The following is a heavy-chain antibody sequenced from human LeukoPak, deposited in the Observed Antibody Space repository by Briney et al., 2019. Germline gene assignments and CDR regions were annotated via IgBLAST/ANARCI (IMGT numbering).Heavy chain of an antibody. J-gene: IGHJ3*02. V-gene: IGHV3-21*01. CDR2: ISSSSSYI. Sequence: GGSLRLSCAASGFTFSSYSMNWVRQAPGKGLEWVPSISSSSSYIYYADSVKGRFTISRDNAKNSLYLQMNSLRAEDTAVYYCARDQSDYVWGSYRYNAFDIWGQGTMVTVSS. D-gene: IGHD3-16*02. CDR3: ARDQSDYVWGSYRYNAFDI. CDR1: GFTFSSYS.